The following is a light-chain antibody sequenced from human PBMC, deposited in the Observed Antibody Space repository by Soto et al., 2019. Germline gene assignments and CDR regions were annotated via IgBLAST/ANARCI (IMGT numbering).Light chain of an antibody. V-gene: IGLV1-44*01. Sequence: QSVLTQPPSASGTPGQRVTISCSGSSSNIGSNSVNWYQQLPGTAPKLLIYRNDRRPSGVPDRFSGSKSGTSASLAISGLQSEDEADYYCAAWDDSLNGYVLGTGTKLTVL. CDR2: RND. J-gene: IGLJ1*01. CDR3: AAWDDSLNGYV. CDR1: SSNIGSNS.